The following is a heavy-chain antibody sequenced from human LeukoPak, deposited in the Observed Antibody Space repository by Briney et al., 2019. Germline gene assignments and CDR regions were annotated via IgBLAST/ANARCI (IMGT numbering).Heavy chain of an antibody. J-gene: IGHJ6*03. CDR3: ARGRYDSSGYRIYYYYYMDV. Sequence: PSETLSLTCAVYGGSFSGYYWSWIRQPPGKGLEWIGEINHSGSTNYNPSLKSRVTISVDTSKNQFSLKLSSVTAADTAVYYCARGRYDSSGYRIYYYYYMDVWGKGTTVTVSS. V-gene: IGHV4-34*01. CDR2: INHSGST. CDR1: GGSFSGYY. D-gene: IGHD3-22*01.